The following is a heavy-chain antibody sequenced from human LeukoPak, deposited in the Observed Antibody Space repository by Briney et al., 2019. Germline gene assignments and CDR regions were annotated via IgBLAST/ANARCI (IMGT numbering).Heavy chain of an antibody. CDR1: GYTFTGYY. J-gene: IGHJ4*02. V-gene: IGHV1-8*02. CDR3: AKDPYVVVAPV. D-gene: IGHD3-22*01. CDR2: MNPNSGNT. Sequence: ASVKVSCKASGYTFTGYYIHWVRQAPGPGLEWMGWMNPNSGNTGYAQKFQGRVTMTTDTSTSTAYMELRSLRSDDTAVYYCAKDPYVVVAPVWGQGTLVTVSS.